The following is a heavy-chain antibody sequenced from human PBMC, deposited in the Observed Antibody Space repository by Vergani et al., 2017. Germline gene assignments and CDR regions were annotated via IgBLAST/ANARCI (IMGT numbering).Heavy chain of an antibody. CDR2: MYYSGST. Sequence: QLHLQESGPGLVKPSETLSLTCTVSGGSISSNSYYWGWIRQPPGKGLEWIGSMYYSGSTYYNPSLKSRVTISVDTSKNQFSLKLSSVTAADTAVYYCARLYNALDYWGPGTLVTISS. V-gene: IGHV4-39*01. D-gene: IGHD1-14*01. J-gene: IGHJ4*02. CDR3: ARLYNALDY. CDR1: GGSISSNSYY.